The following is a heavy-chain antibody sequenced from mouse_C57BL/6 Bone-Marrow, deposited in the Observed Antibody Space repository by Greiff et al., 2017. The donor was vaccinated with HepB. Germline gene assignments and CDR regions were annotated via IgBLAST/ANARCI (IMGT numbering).Heavy chain of an antibody. CDR1: GYSFTDYN. D-gene: IGHD1-1*01. V-gene: IGHV1-39*01. CDR2: INPNYGTT. Sequence: EVKLVDSGPELVKPGASVKISCKASGYSFTDYNMNWVKQSNGKSLEWIGVINPNYGTTSYNQKFKGKATLTVDQSSSTAYMQLNSLTSEDAAVYYCAFITTVVGVDYWGQGTTLTVSS. CDR3: AFITTVVGVDY. J-gene: IGHJ2*01.